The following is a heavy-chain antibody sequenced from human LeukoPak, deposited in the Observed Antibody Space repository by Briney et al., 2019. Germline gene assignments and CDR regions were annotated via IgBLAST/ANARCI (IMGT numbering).Heavy chain of an antibody. CDR1: GFTFSSYS. Sequence: GGSLRLSCAASGFTFSSYSMNWVRQAPGKGLEWVSSISSSSSYIYYADSVKGRFTISRDNAKNSLYLQMNSLRAEDTAVYYCARVWNTMIVVVTSRGGDAFDIWGQGTMVTVSS. CDR3: ARVWNTMIVVVTSRGGDAFDI. CDR2: ISSSSSYI. J-gene: IGHJ3*02. V-gene: IGHV3-21*01. D-gene: IGHD3-22*01.